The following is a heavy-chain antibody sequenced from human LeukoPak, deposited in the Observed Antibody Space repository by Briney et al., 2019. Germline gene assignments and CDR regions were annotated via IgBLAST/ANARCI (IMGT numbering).Heavy chain of an antibody. CDR2: IIPIFGTA. J-gene: IGHJ4*02. CDR1: GGTFSSYA. Sequence: GSSVKVSCKASGGTFSSYAISWVRQAPGQGLEWMGGIIPIFGTANYAQKFQGRVTITADESTSTAYMELSSLRSEDTAVYYCARGLHYDFWSGCWFDYWGQGTLVTVSS. D-gene: IGHD3-3*01. V-gene: IGHV1-69*01. CDR3: ARGLHYDFWSGCWFDY.